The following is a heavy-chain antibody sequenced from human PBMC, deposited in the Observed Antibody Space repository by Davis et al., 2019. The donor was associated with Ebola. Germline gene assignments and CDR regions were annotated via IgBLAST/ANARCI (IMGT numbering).Heavy chain of an antibody. V-gene: IGHV4-39*01. CDR3: ARRGHNYYGSGSPRSGMDV. D-gene: IGHD3-10*01. CDR2: IYYSGST. J-gene: IGHJ6*02. Sequence: PSETLSLTCTVSGGSISSYYWGWIRQPPGKGLEWIGSIYYSGSTYYNPSLKSRVTISVDTSKNQFSLELNSVTDADTAVYYCARRGHNYYGSGSPRSGMDVWGQGTTVIVSS. CDR1: GGSISSYY.